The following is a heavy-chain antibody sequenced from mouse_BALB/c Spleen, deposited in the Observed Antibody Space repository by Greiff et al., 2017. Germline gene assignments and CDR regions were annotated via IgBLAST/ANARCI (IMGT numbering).Heavy chain of an antibody. D-gene: IGHD2-4*01. J-gene: IGHJ2*01. V-gene: IGHV5-6-3*01. CDR3: AREAAYEYDDGLY. CDR2: INSNGGST. Sequence: EVKLVESGGGLVQPGGSLKLSCAASGFTFSSYGMSWVRQTPDKRLELVATINSNGGSTYYPDSVKGRFTISRDNAKNTLYLQMSSLKSEDTAMYYCAREAAYEYDDGLYWGQGTTLTVSS. CDR1: GFTFSSYG.